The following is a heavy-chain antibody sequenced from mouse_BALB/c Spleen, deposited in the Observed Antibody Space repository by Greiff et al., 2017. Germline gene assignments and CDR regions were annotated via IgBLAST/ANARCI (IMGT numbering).Heavy chain of an antibody. CDR3: ARQGITTAPWFAY. D-gene: IGHD1-2*01. CDR2: ISSGGSYT. Sequence: EVQVVESGGDLVKPGGSLKLSCAASGFTFSSYGMSWVRQTPDKRLEWVATISSGGSYTYYPDSVKGRFTISRDNAKNTLYLQMSSLKSEDTAMYYCARQGITTAPWFAYWGQGTLVTVSA. CDR1: GFTFSSYG. J-gene: IGHJ3*01. V-gene: IGHV5-6*01.